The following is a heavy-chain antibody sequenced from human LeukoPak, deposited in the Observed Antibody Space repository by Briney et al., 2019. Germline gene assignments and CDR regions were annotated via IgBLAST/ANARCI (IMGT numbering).Heavy chain of an antibody. D-gene: IGHD3-10*01. CDR3: AKGQNYYGSGSDPNWLDP. CDR2: ISGSGGST. CDR1: GFTFSNYA. J-gene: IGHJ5*02. V-gene: IGHV3-23*01. Sequence: GSLRLSCAASGFTFSNYAMSWVRQAPGKGVEWVSAISGSGGSTYYADSVKGRFTISRDNSKNTLYLQMNSLRAEDTAVYYCAKGQNYYGSGSDPNWLDPWGQGTLVTVSS.